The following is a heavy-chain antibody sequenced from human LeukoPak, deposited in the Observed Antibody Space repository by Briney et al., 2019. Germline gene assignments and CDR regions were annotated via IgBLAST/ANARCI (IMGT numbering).Heavy chain of an antibody. Sequence: TGGSLRLSCAASGFTISTYGMTWVRQAPGKGLEWVSSFSGTDGGTYYADSVKGRFTISRDNSKNTLYLQMNSLRAEDTAVYYCAKGMVTGYYYMDVWGKGTTVTISS. CDR1: GFTISTYG. V-gene: IGHV3-23*01. CDR2: FSGTDGGT. D-gene: IGHD5-18*01. CDR3: AKGMVTGYYYMDV. J-gene: IGHJ6*03.